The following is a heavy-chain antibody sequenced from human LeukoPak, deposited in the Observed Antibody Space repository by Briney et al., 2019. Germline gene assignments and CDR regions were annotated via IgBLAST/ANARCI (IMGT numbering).Heavy chain of an antibody. CDR1: GFTFSSYA. CDR2: ISSNGGST. V-gene: IGHV3-64*01. J-gene: IGHJ4*02. CDR3: ARTSGSYVGPYQF. Sequence: PGGSLRLSCTASGFTFSSYAMHWVRQAPGKGLGYVSAISSNGGSTYYANSVKGRFTISRGNSKNTLYLQMGSLRAEDMAVYYCARTSGSYVGPYQFWGQGTLVTVSS. D-gene: IGHD1-26*01.